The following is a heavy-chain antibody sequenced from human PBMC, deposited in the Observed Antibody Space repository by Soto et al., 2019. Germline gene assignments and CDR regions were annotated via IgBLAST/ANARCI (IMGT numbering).Heavy chain of an antibody. CDR1: GFTFSNYA. CDR3: ARGPFGDAAMVTNYFDY. J-gene: IGHJ4*02. V-gene: IGHV3-30-3*01. D-gene: IGHD5-18*01. Sequence: LRLSCAASGFTFSNYAIHWVRQAPGKGLEWVAVMSFDGNNKHYADSVKGRFTISGDNSKNTLYLQMNTLRAEDTAVYYCARGPFGDAAMVTNYFDYWGQGTLVTVSS. CDR2: MSFDGNNK.